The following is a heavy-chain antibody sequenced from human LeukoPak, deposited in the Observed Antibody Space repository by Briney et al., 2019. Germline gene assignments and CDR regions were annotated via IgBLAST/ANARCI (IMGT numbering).Heavy chain of an antibody. Sequence: ASVKVSCKASGYTFTSYDINWVRQATGQGLEWMGWMDPNSGNTGYAQKFRGRVTMTRNTSISTAYMELSSLRSEDTAVYYCAREDSSSYYYYYYGMDVWGQGTTVTVSS. J-gene: IGHJ6*02. D-gene: IGHD6-13*01. CDR3: AREDSSSYYYYYYGMDV. CDR2: MDPNSGNT. CDR1: GYTFTSYD. V-gene: IGHV1-8*01.